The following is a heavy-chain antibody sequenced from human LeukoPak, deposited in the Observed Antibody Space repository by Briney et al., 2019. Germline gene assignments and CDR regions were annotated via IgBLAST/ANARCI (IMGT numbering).Heavy chain of an antibody. CDR2: IIPIFGTA. V-gene: IGHV1-69*13. CDR3: ASLDYGGNSSTSAFDI. CDR1: GGTFSSYA. Sequence: SVKVSCKASGGTFSSYAISWVRQAPGHGLKWMGGIIPIFGTANYAQKFQGRVTITADESTSTAYMELSSLRSEDTAVYYCASLDYGGNSSTSAFDIWGQGTMVTVSS. J-gene: IGHJ3*02. D-gene: IGHD4-23*01.